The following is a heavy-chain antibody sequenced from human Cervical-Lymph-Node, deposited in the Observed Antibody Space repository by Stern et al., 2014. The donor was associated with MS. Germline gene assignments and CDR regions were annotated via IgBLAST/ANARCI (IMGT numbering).Heavy chain of an antibody. D-gene: IGHD3-22*01. CDR1: GGSISSYY. V-gene: IGHV4-59*01. J-gene: IGHJ4*02. CDR3: AREQVDSSGYYTTYYFDY. CDR2: IYYSGST. Sequence: QVQLQESGPGLVKPSETLSLTCTVSGGSISSYYWSWIRQPPGKGLEWIGYIYYSGSTNYNPSLKSRVTISVDTSKNQFSLKLSSVTAADTAVYYCAREQVDSSGYYTTYYFDYWGQGTLVTVSS.